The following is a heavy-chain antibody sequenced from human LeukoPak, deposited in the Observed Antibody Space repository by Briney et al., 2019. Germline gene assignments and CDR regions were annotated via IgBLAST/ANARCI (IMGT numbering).Heavy chain of an antibody. Sequence: GGSLRLSCAASGFTFDDYAMHWVRQAPGKGLEWVSGISWNSGSIGYADSVKGRFTISRDNAKNSLYLQMNSLRAEDTALYYCAKDNGYAYYYGSGRGGYFDYWGQGTLVTVSS. CDR2: ISWNSGSI. CDR3: AKDNGYAYYYGSGRGGYFDY. J-gene: IGHJ4*02. V-gene: IGHV3-9*01. CDR1: GFTFDDYA. D-gene: IGHD3-10*01.